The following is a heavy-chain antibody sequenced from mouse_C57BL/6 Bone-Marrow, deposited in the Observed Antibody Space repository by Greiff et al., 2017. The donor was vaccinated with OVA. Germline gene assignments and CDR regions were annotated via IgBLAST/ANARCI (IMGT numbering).Heavy chain of an antibody. CDR3: ARHDHYGSSFWYFDV. J-gene: IGHJ1*03. Sequence: QVQLQQSGAELVKPGASVKLSCKASGYTFTEYTIHWVKQRSGQGLEWIGWFYTGSGSIKYNEKFKDTATLTADKSSSSVYMGLSRLTSEDSAVYFCARHDHYGSSFWYFDVWGTGTTVTVSS. D-gene: IGHD1-1*01. CDR2: FYTGSGSI. V-gene: IGHV1-62-2*01. CDR1: GYTFTEYT.